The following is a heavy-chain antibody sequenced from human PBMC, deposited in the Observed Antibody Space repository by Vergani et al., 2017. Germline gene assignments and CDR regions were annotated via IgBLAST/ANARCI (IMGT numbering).Heavy chain of an antibody. Sequence: QVQLQESGPGLVKPSETLSLTCSVSGYSISRGYYWGWIRQPPGKGLEWIATVFHSGSAYYNPSLRRRVTISVETSKNQFSLRLTTLTAADTAVYYCAREGVWGQGTTVTVSS. V-gene: IGHV4-38-2*02. CDR1: GYSISRGYY. CDR2: VFHSGSA. J-gene: IGHJ6*02. CDR3: AREGV.